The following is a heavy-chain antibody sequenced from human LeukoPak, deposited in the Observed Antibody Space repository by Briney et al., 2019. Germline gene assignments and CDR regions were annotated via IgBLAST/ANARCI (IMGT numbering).Heavy chain of an antibody. D-gene: IGHD3-3*01. Sequence: GGSLRLSCAASGFTFSSYWMSWVRQAPGKGLEWVANIKQDGSEKYYVDSVKGRFTISRDNAKNSLYLQMNSLRAEDTAMYYCARGGYDFWSGYPFPYYFDYWGQGTLVTVSS. V-gene: IGHV3-7*01. CDR1: GFTFSSYW. J-gene: IGHJ4*02. CDR2: IKQDGSEK. CDR3: ARGGYDFWSGYPFPYYFDY.